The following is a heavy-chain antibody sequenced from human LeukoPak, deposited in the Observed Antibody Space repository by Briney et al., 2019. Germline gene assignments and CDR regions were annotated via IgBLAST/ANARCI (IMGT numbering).Heavy chain of an antibody. CDR1: GGSISGYF. CDR2: VFTGGSI. J-gene: IGHJ4*02. Sequence: SETLSLTCSVSGGSISGYFWSWIRQPAGKGLEWIGRVFTGGSINYNPSLKSRVTISLGTSRSQFSLKLTSLTGADTAVYYCARDPVLEHYFDYWGQGTLVTVSS. CDR3: ARDPVLEHYFDY. D-gene: IGHD3-3*01. V-gene: IGHV4-4*07.